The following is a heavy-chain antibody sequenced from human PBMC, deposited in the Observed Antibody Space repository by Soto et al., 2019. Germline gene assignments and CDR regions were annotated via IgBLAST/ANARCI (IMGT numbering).Heavy chain of an antibody. CDR3: RGARPSLQEFAY. Sequence: QVQLQESGPGLVKPSETLSLTCTVSGGSISNYYWNWIRQTPGKGLEWIGYIDYSGNTNYNPSLKSRXXIXVXXSKTQVSLNVSSVTAADSAVYYCRGARPSLQEFAYWGQGTLVTVSS. V-gene: IGHV4-59*01. D-gene: IGHD4-4*01. CDR2: IDYSGNT. CDR1: GGSISNYY. J-gene: IGHJ4*02.